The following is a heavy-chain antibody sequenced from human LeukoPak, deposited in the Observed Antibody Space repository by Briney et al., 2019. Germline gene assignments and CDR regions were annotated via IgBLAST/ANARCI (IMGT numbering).Heavy chain of an antibody. D-gene: IGHD3-10*02. CDR1: GFTFSSYS. CDR2: ISSSSSYI. CDR3: AELGITMIGGV. Sequence: PGGSLRLSCAASGFTFSSYSMNWVRQAPGKGLEWVSSISSSSSYIYYADSVKGRFTISRDNAKNSLYLQMNSLRAEDAAVYYCAELGITMIGGVWGKGTTVTISS. J-gene: IGHJ6*04. V-gene: IGHV3-21*01.